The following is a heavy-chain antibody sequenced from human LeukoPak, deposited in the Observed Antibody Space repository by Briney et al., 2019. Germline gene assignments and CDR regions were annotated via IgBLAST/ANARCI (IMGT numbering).Heavy chain of an antibody. CDR2: IWYDGSKE. CDR3: ARITTSCLDL. CDR1: RFTFSSLG. J-gene: IGHJ2*01. V-gene: IGHV3-33*01. Sequence: PGGSLRCSCSAYRFTFSSLGMHWVRPAPGKGLEWVAIIWYDGSKEYYAESVKGRFTISRDNSKNILNLQMSSVRVEDTAVYYCARITTSCLDLWGRGIVVTVSS. D-gene: IGHD1-1*01.